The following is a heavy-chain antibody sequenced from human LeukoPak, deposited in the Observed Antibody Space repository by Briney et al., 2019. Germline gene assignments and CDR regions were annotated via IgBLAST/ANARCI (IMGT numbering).Heavy chain of an antibody. J-gene: IGHJ3*02. Sequence: PGRSLRLSCAASGFTFSSYAMHWVRQAPGKGLEWVAVISYDGSNKYYADSVKGRFTIPRDNSKNTLYLQMNSLRAEDTAVYYCARVDTAMVGAAFDIWGQGTMVTVSS. CDR2: ISYDGSNK. CDR1: GFTFSSYA. V-gene: IGHV3-30-3*01. CDR3: ARVDTAMVGAAFDI. D-gene: IGHD5-18*01.